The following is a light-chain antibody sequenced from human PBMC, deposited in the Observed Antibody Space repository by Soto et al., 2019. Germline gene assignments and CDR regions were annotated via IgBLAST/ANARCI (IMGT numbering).Light chain of an antibody. CDR1: QSISGY. J-gene: IGKJ1*01. CDR2: AAS. Sequence: EIQMTQSPSSLSASVGDRVTITCRASQSISGYLNWYRQKPGKAPKLLIYAASSLHSGVPSRFSGSGSGTDFTLTISSLQPEDFATYYCQQTYTTPWTFGQGTKVEIK. CDR3: QQTYTTPWT. V-gene: IGKV1-39*01.